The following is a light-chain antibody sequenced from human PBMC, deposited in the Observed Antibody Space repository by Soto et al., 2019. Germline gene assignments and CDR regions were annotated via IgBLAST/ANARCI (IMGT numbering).Light chain of an antibody. Sequence: QSALTQPASVSGSPGQSITISCTGTSSDIGAHDDVSWYQQHPGKVPKLLIYGVTDRPSGISNRFSGSKSGNVASLTISGLQAEDEADYYCCSYTSDLTPYVFGTGTMVTVL. CDR2: GVT. J-gene: IGLJ1*01. V-gene: IGLV2-14*03. CDR3: CSYTSDLTPYV. CDR1: SSDIGAHDD.